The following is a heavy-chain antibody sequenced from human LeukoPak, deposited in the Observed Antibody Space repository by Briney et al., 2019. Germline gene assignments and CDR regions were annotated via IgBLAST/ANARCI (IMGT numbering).Heavy chain of an antibody. CDR2: INNDGSST. Sequence: PGGSLRLSCAASGFTFDVYWIHWVRQAPGKGLVWVSHINNDGSSTSYADSVKGRFIISRDNAKKTVYLHMNGLRGEDTDLYSCVRDFGAVGATIPFVIWGQGAMVTVSS. CDR3: VRDFGAVGATIPFVI. D-gene: IGHD1-26*01. J-gene: IGHJ3*02. CDR1: GFTFDVYW. V-gene: IGHV3-74*01.